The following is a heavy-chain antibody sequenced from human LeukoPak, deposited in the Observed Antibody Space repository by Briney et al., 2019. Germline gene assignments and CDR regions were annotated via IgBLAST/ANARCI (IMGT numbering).Heavy chain of an antibody. CDR2: INHSGST. J-gene: IGHJ4*02. CDR3: ASIPRDGYVLDY. D-gene: IGHD5-12*01. CDR1: GGSFSGYY. V-gene: IGHV4-34*01. Sequence: SETLSLTCAVYGGSFSGYYWSWIRQPPGKGLEWIGEINHSGSTNYNPSLKSRVTMSVDTSKNQFSLKLTSVTAADTAVYYCASIPRDGYVLDYWGQGSLVTVSS.